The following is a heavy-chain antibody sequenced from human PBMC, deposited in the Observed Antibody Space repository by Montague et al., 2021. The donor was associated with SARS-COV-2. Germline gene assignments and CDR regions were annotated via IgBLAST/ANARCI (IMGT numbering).Heavy chain of an antibody. J-gene: IGHJ3*01. D-gene: IGHD5-18*01. CDR2: VYYSGST. V-gene: IGHV4-31*03. Sequence: TLSLTCTVSGGSISDGGYSWTWTRQHPGKGLEWIGYVYYSGSTFYNPSLKSRITISVDTSKNQFSLKLSSVTAADTAVYYCAREGGRIQLGLWGDYAFNFWGQGTLVTVSS. CDR3: AREGGRIQLGLWGDYAFNF. CDR1: GGSISDGGYS.